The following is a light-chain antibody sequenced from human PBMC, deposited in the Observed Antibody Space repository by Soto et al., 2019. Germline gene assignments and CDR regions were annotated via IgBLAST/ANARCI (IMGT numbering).Light chain of an antibody. J-gene: IGKJ1*01. CDR1: QSVSSS. V-gene: IGKV3-15*01. CDR2: GAS. Sequence: EIVMTQSPATLSVSPGERATLSCRASQSVSSSLAWYQQKPGQAPRLLIYGASTRATGIPARFSGSGSGTEFTLTISGLQSEDFAVFYCQQYNNWLTFGQGTKVEIK. CDR3: QQYNNWLT.